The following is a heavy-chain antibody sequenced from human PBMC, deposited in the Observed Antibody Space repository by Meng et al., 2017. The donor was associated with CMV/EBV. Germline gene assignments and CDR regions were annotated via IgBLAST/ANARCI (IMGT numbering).Heavy chain of an antibody. V-gene: IGHV1-2*02. CDR1: GYTFTGYY. D-gene: IGHD6-6*01. CDR2: INPNSGGT. CDR3: ARDPEQLGGGYGMDV. Sequence: ASVKVSCKASGYTFTGYYMRWVRQAPGQGLEWMGWINPNSGGTNYAQKFQGRVTMTRDTSISTAYMELRSLRSDDTAVYYCARDPEQLGGGYGMDVWGQGTTVTVSS. J-gene: IGHJ6*02.